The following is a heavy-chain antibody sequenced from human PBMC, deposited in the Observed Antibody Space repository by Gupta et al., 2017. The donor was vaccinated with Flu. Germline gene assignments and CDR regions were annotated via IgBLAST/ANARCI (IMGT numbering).Heavy chain of an antibody. Sequence: QVQLVQSGAEVKKPGASVKVSCKASGYTFTGYYMNWVRQAPGQGLEWMGWINPNSGGTNYAQKFQGRVTMTKDTSISTAYMELSRLRSDDTAVYYCARGSSDYDILTGYSYFDYWGQGTLVTVSS. CDR3: ARGSSDYDILTGYSYFDY. V-gene: IGHV1-2*02. CDR2: INPNSGGT. J-gene: IGHJ4*02. D-gene: IGHD3-9*01. CDR1: GYTFTGYY.